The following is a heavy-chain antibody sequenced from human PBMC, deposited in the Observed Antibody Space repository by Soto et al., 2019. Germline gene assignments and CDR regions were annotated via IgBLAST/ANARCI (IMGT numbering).Heavy chain of an antibody. CDR3: AREVDSSGAFYYYYYGMDV. D-gene: IGHD6-19*01. CDR1: GGTFSSYA. V-gene: IGHV1-69*01. J-gene: IGHJ6*02. CDR2: IIPIFGTA. Sequence: QVQLVQSGAEVKKPGSSVKVSCKASGGTFSSYAISWVRQAPGQGLEWMGGIIPIFGTANYAQKFLGRVTITADESTSTAYMELSSLRSEDTAVYYCAREVDSSGAFYYYYYGMDVWGQGTTVTVSS.